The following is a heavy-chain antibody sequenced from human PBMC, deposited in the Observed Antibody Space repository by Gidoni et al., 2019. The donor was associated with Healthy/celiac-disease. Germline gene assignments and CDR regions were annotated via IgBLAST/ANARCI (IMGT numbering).Heavy chain of an antibody. V-gene: IGHV4-61*01. Sequence: QVQLQESGPGLVKPSETLSLTCTVSGGSVSSGSYYWSWIRQPPGKGLEWIGYIYYSGSTNYNPSLKSRVTISVDTSKNQFSLKLSSVTAADTAVYYCARGGGSSSSAWVDYWGQGTLVTVSS. CDR1: GGSVSSGSYY. CDR3: ARGGGSSSSAWVDY. J-gene: IGHJ4*02. CDR2: IYYSGST. D-gene: IGHD6-6*01.